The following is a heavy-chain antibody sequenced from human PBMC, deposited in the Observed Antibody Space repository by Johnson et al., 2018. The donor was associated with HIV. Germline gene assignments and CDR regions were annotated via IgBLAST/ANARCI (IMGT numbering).Heavy chain of an antibody. CDR2: IKSKTDGGTT. CDR3: ASDLTYYYDSHVAWDI. CDR1: GFSFSNAW. J-gene: IGHJ3*02. Sequence: VQLVESGGGLVKPGGSLRISCAGSGFSFSNAWMTWVRQAPGKGLEWVGRIKSKTDGGTTDYAATVKGRFTLSRDDSKSLVYPQMKSLRAEDTTLYYCASDLTYYYDSHVAWDIWGQRTMVTVSS. D-gene: IGHD3-22*01. V-gene: IGHV3-15*05.